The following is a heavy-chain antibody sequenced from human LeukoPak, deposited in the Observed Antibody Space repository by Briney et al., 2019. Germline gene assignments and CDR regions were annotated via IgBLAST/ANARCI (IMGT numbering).Heavy chain of an antibody. CDR3: ARDRTPRGYYYGSSPGGGEDY. Sequence: PGGSLRLSCAASGFTFSSYSMKWVRQAPGKGLEWVSSISSSSSYIYYADSVKGRFTISRDNAENSLYLQMNSLRAEDMAVYYCARDRTPRGYYYGSSPGGGEDYWGQGTLVTVSS. V-gene: IGHV3-21*01. D-gene: IGHD3-22*01. CDR1: GFTFSSYS. J-gene: IGHJ4*02. CDR2: ISSSSSYI.